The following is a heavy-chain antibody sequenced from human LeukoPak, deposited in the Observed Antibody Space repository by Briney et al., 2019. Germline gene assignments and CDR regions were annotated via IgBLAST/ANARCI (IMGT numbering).Heavy chain of an antibody. V-gene: IGHV3-48*03. D-gene: IGHD6-6*01. CDR3: ATGIAARPGGSFDY. Sequence: PGGSLRLSCAASGFTFSSYEMNWVRQAPGKGLEWVSYISSSGSTIYYADSVKGRFTISRDNAKNSLYLQMNSLRAEDTAVYYCATGIAARPGGSFDYWGQGTLVIVSS. CDR2: ISSSGSTI. J-gene: IGHJ4*02. CDR1: GFTFSSYE.